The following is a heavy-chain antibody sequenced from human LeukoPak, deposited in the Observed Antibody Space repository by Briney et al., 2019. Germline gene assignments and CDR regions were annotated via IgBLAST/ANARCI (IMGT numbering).Heavy chain of an antibody. CDR2: ISGSGDGT. CDR1: GGSISSSSYY. D-gene: IGHD4-23*01. V-gene: IGHV3-23*01. CDR3: AKAPGFTVVTSFDW. Sequence: ETLSLTCTVSGGSISSSSYYWGWIRQPPGKGLEWVSVISGSGDGTHYADSVKGRFTISRDNSKNTLYLQMNSLRVEDTAVYSCAKAPGFTVVTSFDWWGQGTLVTVSS. J-gene: IGHJ4*02.